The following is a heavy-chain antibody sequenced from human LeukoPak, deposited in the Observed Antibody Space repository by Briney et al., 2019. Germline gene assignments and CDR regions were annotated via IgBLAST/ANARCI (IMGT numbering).Heavy chain of an antibody. CDR3: GGFGYEAAVDL. J-gene: IGHJ4*02. CDR1: GITFSNYW. V-gene: IGHV3-7*01. D-gene: IGHD3-10*01. CDR2: IKPTGSET. Sequence: GGSLRLTCAASGITFSNYWMTWVRQAPGQGPEFLANIKPTGSETYYVDPVKGRFTISRDNAKNLLFLQMNSLRGEDTALYYCGGFGYEAAVDLWGRGTLVTVSS.